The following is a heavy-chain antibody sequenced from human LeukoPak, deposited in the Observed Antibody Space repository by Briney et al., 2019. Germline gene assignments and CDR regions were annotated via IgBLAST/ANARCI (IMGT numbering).Heavy chain of an antibody. Sequence: GRSLRLSCAASGFTFSSYAMHWVRQAPGKGLEWVAVISYDGSNKYYADSVKGRFTISRDNSKNTLYLQMNSLRAEDTAVYYCAKNLEQLDPRVFFDYWGQGTLVTVSS. CDR2: ISYDGSNK. J-gene: IGHJ4*02. CDR1: GFTFSSYA. CDR3: AKNLEQLDPRVFFDY. D-gene: IGHD6-13*01. V-gene: IGHV3-30-3*02.